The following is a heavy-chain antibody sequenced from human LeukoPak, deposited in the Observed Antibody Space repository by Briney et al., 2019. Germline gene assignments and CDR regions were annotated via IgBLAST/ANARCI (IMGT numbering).Heavy chain of an antibody. V-gene: IGHV3-30*04. Sequence: GRSLRLSCAASGFTFSSYAMHWVRQAPGKGLKGVTVIPYDGSNKYYTDSVRGRFTISRDNSKNTPYLQMNSLRAADTAVYHCARVRGYCSSTSCYSLDYWGQGTLVTVSS. D-gene: IGHD2-2*02. CDR1: GFTFSSYA. J-gene: IGHJ4*02. CDR3: ARVRGYCSSTSCYSLDY. CDR2: IPYDGSNK.